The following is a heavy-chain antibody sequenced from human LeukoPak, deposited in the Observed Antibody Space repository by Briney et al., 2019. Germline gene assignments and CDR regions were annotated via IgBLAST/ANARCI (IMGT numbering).Heavy chain of an antibody. J-gene: IGHJ4*02. CDR2: IYYSKNT. V-gene: IGHV4-39*01. D-gene: IGHD5-18*01. CDR3: VSPRGFSYGYFDY. Sequence: PSETLSLTCTVSGGSISSSSAYWGWIRQPPGKGPEWIGSIYYSKNTYYNPSLKSRVTIPADTSKNQFSLTLGSVSATDTAVYYCVSPRGFSYGYFDYWGQGTLVTVSS. CDR1: GGSISSSSAY.